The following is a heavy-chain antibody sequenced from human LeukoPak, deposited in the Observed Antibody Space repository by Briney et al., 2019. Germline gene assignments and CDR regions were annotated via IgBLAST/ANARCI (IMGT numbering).Heavy chain of an antibody. CDR2: ISWNSGSI. Sequence: PGWSLRLSCAASGFSFDNYAMHWVRQAPGKGLEWVSGISWNSGSIGYADSVKGRFTISRDNAKNSLYLQMNSLRAEDTALYYCAKDGQGSSSWYGDFGPPFFDYWGQGTLVTVSS. CDR1: GFSFDNYA. CDR3: AKDGQGSSSWYGDFGPPFFDY. J-gene: IGHJ4*02. V-gene: IGHV3-9*01. D-gene: IGHD6-13*01.